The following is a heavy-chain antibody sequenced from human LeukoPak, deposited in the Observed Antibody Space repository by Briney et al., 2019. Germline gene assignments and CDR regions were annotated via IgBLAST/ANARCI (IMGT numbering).Heavy chain of an antibody. CDR1: GGSISSYY. V-gene: IGHV4-59*01. CDR2: IYYSGST. J-gene: IGHJ6*02. Sequence: SETLSLTCTVSGGSISSYYWSWIRQPPGKGLEWIGYIYYSGSTNYNPSLKSRVTISVDTSKNQFSLKLSSVTAADTAVYYCARDTLNYYYYYGMGVWGQGTTVTVSS. CDR3: ARDTLNYYYYYGMGV.